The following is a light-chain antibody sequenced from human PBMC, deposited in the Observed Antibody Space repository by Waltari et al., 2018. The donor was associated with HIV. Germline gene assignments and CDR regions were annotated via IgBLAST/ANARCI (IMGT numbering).Light chain of an antibody. J-gene: IGLJ2*01. CDR3: CSYAGSYRGV. CDR1: SSDVGGYNY. V-gene: IGLV2-11*01. Sequence: QSALTQPRSVSGSPGQSVTISCTGTSSDVGGYNYVSCYQRHPGKAPKPIISDVSKRPSGVPDRFSGSKSGNTASLTISGLQAEDEADYYCCSYAGSYRGVFGGGTKLTVL. CDR2: DVS.